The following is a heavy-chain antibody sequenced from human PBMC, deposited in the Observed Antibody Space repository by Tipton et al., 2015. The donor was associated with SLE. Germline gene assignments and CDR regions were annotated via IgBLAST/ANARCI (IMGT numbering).Heavy chain of an antibody. V-gene: IGHV1-46*01. CDR2: FFPRIGNS. Sequence: QLVQSGAEVKKPGASVKVSCKASGYIFTTYDIHWVRQAPGQGLEWMGTFFPRIGNSFFAQKFQGRVSVTRDTSTSTVYLELRGLRSEDTAVYFCARGEGILALWGQGTLVTVSS. J-gene: IGHJ5*02. CDR3: ARGEGILAL. D-gene: IGHD1-26*01. CDR1: GYIFTTYD.